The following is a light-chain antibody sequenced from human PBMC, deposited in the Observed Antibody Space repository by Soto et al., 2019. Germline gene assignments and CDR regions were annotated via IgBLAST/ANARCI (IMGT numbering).Light chain of an antibody. CDR2: STN. V-gene: IGLV1-44*01. CDR3: AAWDDSLNAYV. Sequence: QLVLTQPPSVSGTPGQRVTISCSGSKSDVGRNTVNWYQQLPGSAPKLLISSTNQRPSGVPGRFSGSKSGTSGSLAISGLQSEDEADYYCAAWDDSLNAYVFGTGTKLTVL. CDR1: KSDVGRNT. J-gene: IGLJ1*01.